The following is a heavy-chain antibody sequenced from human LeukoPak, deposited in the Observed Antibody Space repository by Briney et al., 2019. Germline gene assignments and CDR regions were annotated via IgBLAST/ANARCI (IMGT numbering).Heavy chain of an antibody. Sequence: PGGSLRLSCAASGFTFSSYVMSWVRQAPGKGLEWVSAISGSGGSTYYADSVKGRFTISRDNSKNTLYLQMNSLRAEDTAVYYCAQNLGKSDEGPSLGFQHWGQGTLVTVSS. CDR3: AQNLGKSDEGPSLGFQH. J-gene: IGHJ1*01. V-gene: IGHV3-23*01. CDR2: ISGSGGST. CDR1: GFTFSSYV. D-gene: IGHD1-1*01.